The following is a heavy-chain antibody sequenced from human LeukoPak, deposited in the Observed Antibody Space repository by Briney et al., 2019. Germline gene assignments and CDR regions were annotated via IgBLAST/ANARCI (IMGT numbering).Heavy chain of an antibody. D-gene: IGHD3-10*01. CDR1: GYTFTKYA. Sequence: ASVKVSCKASGYTFTKYAMNWVRQAPGQGLEWMGWINTNTGNPTYAQGFTGRFVFSLDTSVSTAYLQISGLKSEDSAVYYCARVGSLDYYNYYYMDVWGKGTTVTVSS. CDR3: ARVGSLDYYNYYYMDV. CDR2: INTNTGNP. V-gene: IGHV7-4-1*02. J-gene: IGHJ6*03.